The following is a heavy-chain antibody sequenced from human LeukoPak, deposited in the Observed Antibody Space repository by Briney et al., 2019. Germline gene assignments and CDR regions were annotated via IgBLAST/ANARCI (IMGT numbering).Heavy chain of an antibody. V-gene: IGHV3-66*01. CDR2: IYSGGTT. CDR1: GFNVSSNY. D-gene: IGHD2-21*02. Sequence: GGSLRLSCAASGFNVSSNYMSWVRQAPGKGLEWLSVIYSGGTTYCADSVKGRFTISRDNSKNTLYLQMNSLRAEDTAVYYCARAYCGGDCSEYYYGMDVWGQGTTVTVSS. J-gene: IGHJ6*02. CDR3: ARAYCGGDCSEYYYGMDV.